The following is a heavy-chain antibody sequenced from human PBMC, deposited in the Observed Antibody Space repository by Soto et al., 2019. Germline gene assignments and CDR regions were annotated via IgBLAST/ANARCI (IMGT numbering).Heavy chain of an antibody. Sequence: SETLRVPSRGSAGLMRSCYCSGFRQCGGQARSWIGRIETIGTRNYNPSLKSRVTRSVDASKNQFSLNLSSVTAADTAVYYCARGPRGYVYYHGMDVWGQGTTVTV. V-gene: IGHV4-4*07. CDR3: ARGPRGYVYYHGMDV. CDR2: IETIGTR. D-gene: IGHD3-10*01. CDR1: AGLMRSCY. J-gene: IGHJ6*02.